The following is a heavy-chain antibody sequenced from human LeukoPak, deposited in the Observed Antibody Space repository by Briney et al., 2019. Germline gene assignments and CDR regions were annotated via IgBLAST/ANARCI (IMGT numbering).Heavy chain of an antibody. CDR2: INHSGST. CDR3: ARKGVRFIVVVPAAPQNWFDP. D-gene: IGHD2-2*01. CDR1: GGSFSGYY. J-gene: IGHJ5*02. V-gene: IGHV4-34*01. Sequence: SETLSLTCAVSGGSFSGYYWTWIRQPPGKGLEWIGEINHSGSTNYNPSLKSRVTISVDTSKNQFSLKLSSVTAADTAVYYCARKGVRFIVVVPAAPQNWFDPWGQGTLVTVSS.